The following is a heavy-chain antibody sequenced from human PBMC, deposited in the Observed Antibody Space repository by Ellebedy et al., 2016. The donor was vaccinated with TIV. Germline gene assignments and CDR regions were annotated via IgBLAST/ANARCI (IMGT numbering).Heavy chain of an antibody. J-gene: IGHJ4*02. V-gene: IGHV1-18*01. CDR2: IRGYDSHT. CDR3: TRERYDF. CDR1: GYPLTTYG. Sequence: AASVKVSCKASGYPLTTYGIAWVRQAPGQGLEWMGWIRGYDSHTNYAPNFRDRVTMTKDASTNTAYMELRGLRSDDTAMYFCTRERYDFWGQGTLVTVSS.